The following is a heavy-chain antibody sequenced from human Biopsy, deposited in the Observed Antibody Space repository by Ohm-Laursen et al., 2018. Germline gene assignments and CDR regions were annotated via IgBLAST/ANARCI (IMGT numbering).Heavy chain of an antibody. CDR1: GFSLSTSGVG. D-gene: IGHD1-26*01. CDR2: VDWDYNT. CDR3: ARTRVVGATRESYYYAMDI. Sequence: TQTLTLTCSFSGFSLSTSGVGVGWIRQPPGKALEWLARVDWDYNTYFSTSLKTRLTITKDTSRDQVVLTLANVDPADTATYFCARTRVVGATRESYYYAMDIWGQGTTVTVSS. V-gene: IGHV2-70*11. J-gene: IGHJ6*02.